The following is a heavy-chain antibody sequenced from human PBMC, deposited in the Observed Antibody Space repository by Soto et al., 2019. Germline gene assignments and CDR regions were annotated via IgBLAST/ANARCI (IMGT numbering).Heavy chain of an antibody. CDR3: ARGTRWSDY. J-gene: IGHJ4*02. Sequence: QVQLVQSGAEVKKPGASVKVSCKASGYTFTSYDISWVRQATGQGLEWMGWMNPSSGNTGYVQKFQGRVTMTRNTSISTAYMELSSLRSEDTAVYSCARGTRWSDYWGQGTLVTVSS. CDR2: MNPSSGNT. CDR1: GYTFTSYD. D-gene: IGHD2-15*01. V-gene: IGHV1-8*01.